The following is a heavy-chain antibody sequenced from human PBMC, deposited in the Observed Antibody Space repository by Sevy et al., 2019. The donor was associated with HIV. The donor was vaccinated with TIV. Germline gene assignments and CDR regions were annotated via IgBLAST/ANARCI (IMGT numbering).Heavy chain of an antibody. V-gene: IGHV3-30-3*01. CDR3: ARDSNSGYYYYYAMDV. CDR1: GFIFSNYA. D-gene: IGHD6-19*01. Sequence: GGSLRLSCAASGFIFSNYAMHWVRQAPGKGLEWVAVISYDGINKYYADSVKGRFTISRDNSKNTLYVQMNSLRAEDTALYYCARDSNSGYYYYYAMDVWGQGTTVTVSS. J-gene: IGHJ6*02. CDR2: ISYDGINK.